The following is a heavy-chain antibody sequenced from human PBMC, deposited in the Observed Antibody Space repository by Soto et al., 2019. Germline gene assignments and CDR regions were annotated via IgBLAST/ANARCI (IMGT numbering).Heavy chain of an antibody. V-gene: IGHV3-33*01. CDR1: GFTFSSYG. D-gene: IGHD4-4*01. CDR3: ARDPQLDYSNYGRYYYGMDV. CDR2: IWYDGSNK. Sequence: GGSLRLSCAASGFTFSSYGMHWVRQAPGKGLEWVAVIWYDGSNKYYADSVKGRFTISRDNSKNTLYLQMNSLRAEDTAVYYCARDPQLDYSNYGRYYYGMDVWGQGTTVTVSS. J-gene: IGHJ6*02.